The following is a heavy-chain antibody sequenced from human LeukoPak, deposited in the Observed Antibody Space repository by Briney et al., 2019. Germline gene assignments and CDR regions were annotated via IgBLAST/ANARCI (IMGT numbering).Heavy chain of an antibody. J-gene: IGHJ4*02. CDR1: GFTFSSYG. V-gene: IGHV3-30*18. D-gene: IGHD6-6*01. CDR2: ISYDGSNK. CDR3: AKDHGGWQLGRECFDY. Sequence: HAGGSLRLSCAASGFTFSSYGMHWVRQAPGKGLEWVAVISYDGSNKYYADSVKGRFTISRDNSKNTLYLQMNSLRAEDTAVYYCAKDHGGWQLGRECFDYWGQGTLVTVSS.